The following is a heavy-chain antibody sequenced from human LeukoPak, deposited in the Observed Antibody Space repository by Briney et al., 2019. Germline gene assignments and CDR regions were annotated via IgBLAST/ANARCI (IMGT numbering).Heavy chain of an antibody. CDR2: INPNSGGT. J-gene: IGHJ5*02. D-gene: IGHD2-2*01. CDR3: ARQGVPAAMFSGMFDP. V-gene: IGHV1-2*02. CDR1: GYTFTGYY. Sequence: ASVKVSCKASGYTFTGYYMHWVRQAPGQGLEWMGWINPNSGGTNYAQKFQGRVTMTRDTSISTAYMELSRLRSDDTAVYYCARQGVPAAMFSGMFDPWGQGTLVTVSS.